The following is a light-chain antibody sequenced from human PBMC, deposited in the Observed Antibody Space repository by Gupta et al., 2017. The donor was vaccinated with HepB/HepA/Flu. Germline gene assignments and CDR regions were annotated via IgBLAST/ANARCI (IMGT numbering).Light chain of an antibody. V-gene: IGKV1-39*01. CDR1: QSISSY. J-gene: IGKJ4*01. CDR2: AAS. CDR3: QQSYSTPLT. Sequence: VTITCRASQSISSYLNWYQQKPGKAPKLLIYAASSLQSGVSSRFSGSGSGTDFTLTISSLQPEDFATYYCQQSYSTPLTFGGGTKVEIK.